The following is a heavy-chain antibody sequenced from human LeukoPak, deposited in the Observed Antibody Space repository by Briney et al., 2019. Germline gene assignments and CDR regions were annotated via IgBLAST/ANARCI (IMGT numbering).Heavy chain of an antibody. Sequence: SVKVSCKASGGTFSSYAISWVRQAPGQGLEWMGGIIPIFGTANYAQKFQGRVTMTRDTSTSTVYMELSSLRSEDTAVYYCARDSSGYYGRGGDFDYWGQGTLVTVSS. D-gene: IGHD3-22*01. CDR3: ARDSSGYYGRGGDFDY. V-gene: IGHV1-69*05. J-gene: IGHJ4*02. CDR2: IIPIFGTA. CDR1: GGTFSSYA.